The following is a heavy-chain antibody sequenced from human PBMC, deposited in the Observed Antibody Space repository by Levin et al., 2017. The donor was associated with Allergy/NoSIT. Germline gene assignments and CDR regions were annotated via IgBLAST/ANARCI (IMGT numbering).Heavy chain of an antibody. V-gene: IGHV3-30*18. D-gene: IGHD3-16*01. CDR1: GFTFSSYG. CDR3: AKNFYFDYDYVWGSYISGPVGY. J-gene: IGHJ4*02. CDR2: ISYDGSNK. Sequence: GGSLRLSCAASGFTFSSYGMHWVRQAPGKGLEWVAVISYDGSNKYYADSVKGRFTISRDNSKNTLYLQMNSLRAEDTAVYYCAKNFYFDYDYVWGSYISGPVGYWGQGTLVTVSS.